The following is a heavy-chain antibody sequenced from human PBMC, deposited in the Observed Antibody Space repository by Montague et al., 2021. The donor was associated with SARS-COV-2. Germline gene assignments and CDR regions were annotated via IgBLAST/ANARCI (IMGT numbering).Heavy chain of an antibody. Sequence: PALVKPTQTLTLTCTFSGFSLSTSGMCVSWIRQPPGKALGWLALIDWDDDKYYNTSLKTRLTISKDTSKNQVVLTMTNMDPVDTATYYCARIRDYDILTGSYSGFDYWGQGTLVTVSS. J-gene: IGHJ4*02. CDR2: IDWDDDK. CDR1: GFSLSTSGMC. D-gene: IGHD3-9*01. V-gene: IGHV2-70*01. CDR3: ARIRDYDILTGSYSGFDY.